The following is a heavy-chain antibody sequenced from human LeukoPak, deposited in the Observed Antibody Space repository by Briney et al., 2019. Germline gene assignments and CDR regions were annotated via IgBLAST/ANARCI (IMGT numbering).Heavy chain of an antibody. CDR3: AKDLKRYFDWLLPPGDY. CDR2: IRYDGSSK. Sequence: GGSLRLSCAASGFTFSSYGMHWVRQAPGKGLEWVAFIRYDGSSKYYADSVKGRFTISRDNSKNTLYLQMNSLRAEDTAVYYCAKDLKRYFDWLLPPGDYWGQGTLVTVSS. V-gene: IGHV3-30*02. J-gene: IGHJ4*02. CDR1: GFTFSSYG. D-gene: IGHD3-9*01.